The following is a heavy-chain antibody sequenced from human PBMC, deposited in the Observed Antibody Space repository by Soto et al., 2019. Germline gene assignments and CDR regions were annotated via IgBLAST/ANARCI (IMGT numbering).Heavy chain of an antibody. CDR2: IWYDGSNK. D-gene: IGHD2-21*01. CDR1: GFTFSSYG. Sequence: GGSLRLSCAASGFTFSSYGMHWVRQAPGKGLEWVAVIWYDGSNKYYADSVKGRFTISRDNSKNTLYLQMDSLRAEDTAVYYRARDDQGSAIYHQGNLDCYDHYIDYWGQGTMVTVSS. V-gene: IGHV3-33*01. CDR3: ARDDQGSAIYHQGNLDCYDHYIDY. J-gene: IGHJ4*02.